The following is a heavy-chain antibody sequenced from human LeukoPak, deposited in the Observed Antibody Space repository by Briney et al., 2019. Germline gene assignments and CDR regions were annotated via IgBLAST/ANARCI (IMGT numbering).Heavy chain of an antibody. CDR2: IGSSSSPM. Sequence: GGSLRLSCSASGFTFSSYSMTWVPQAPGKGLVWVSYIGSSSSPMYYADSVQGRFTISRDNAKNSLYLQMDSLRDEDTAVYYCARNYYGDYFFDHWGQGTLVTVSS. CDR1: GFTFSSYS. D-gene: IGHD4-17*01. J-gene: IGHJ4*02. V-gene: IGHV3-48*02. CDR3: ARNYYGDYFFDH.